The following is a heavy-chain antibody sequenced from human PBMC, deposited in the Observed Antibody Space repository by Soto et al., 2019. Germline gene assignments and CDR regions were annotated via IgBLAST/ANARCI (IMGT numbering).Heavy chain of an antibody. D-gene: IGHD3-3*01. J-gene: IGHJ6*02. V-gene: IGHV4-61*01. Sequence: LSLTFTVSGGSVSSESHYWSWIRQTPGKGLEWIGYIYYTGSTNYSPSLKGRVTMSVDTSRDQVSLRLRSVTRADTAVYYCARDQYYFRIGSYYYAMEVSCQGIKVTVS. CDR2: IYYTGST. CDR3: ARDQYYFRIGSYYYAMEV. CDR1: GGSVSSESHY.